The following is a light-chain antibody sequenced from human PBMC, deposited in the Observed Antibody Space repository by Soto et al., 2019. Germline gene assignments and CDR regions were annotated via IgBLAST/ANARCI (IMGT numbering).Light chain of an antibody. CDR3: QQYNNWPRT. V-gene: IGKV3-15*01. J-gene: IGKJ1*01. CDR2: GAS. Sequence: LVMPQAPEALSVSPGEIATLSYRASQSVSSHLAWYLQKPGQAPRLIIYGASTRATGIPARFSGSGSGTECTLTIRSLQSEDVALYYCQQYNNWPRTLAQGTKVDI. CDR1: QSVSSH.